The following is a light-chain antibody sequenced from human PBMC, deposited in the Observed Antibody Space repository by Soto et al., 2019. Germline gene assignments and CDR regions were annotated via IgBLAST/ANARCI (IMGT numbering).Light chain of an antibody. CDR3: QTWGTGPAV. V-gene: IGLV4-69*01. CDR2: LNSDGSH. J-gene: IGLJ7*01. Sequence: QSVLTQSPSASASLGASVKLTCTLSSGHSSYAIAWHQQQPEKGPRYLMKLNSDGSHSKGDGIPDRFSGSSSGAERYLTISSLQSGDEADYYCQTWGTGPAVFGGGTQLTVL. CDR1: SGHSSYA.